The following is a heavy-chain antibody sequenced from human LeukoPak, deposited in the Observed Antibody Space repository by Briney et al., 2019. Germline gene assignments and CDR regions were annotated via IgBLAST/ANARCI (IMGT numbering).Heavy chain of an antibody. CDR1: GFTVSSNY. D-gene: IGHD3-10*01. J-gene: IGHJ4*02. CDR2: ISSSGSTM. V-gene: IGHV3-11*01. CDR3: ARAKGSYSFDY. Sequence: GGSLRLSCAASGFTVSSNYMSWVRQAPGKGLEWVSYISSSGSTMYYHASVKCRFTISRDNAKNSLYLQMNSLRAEDTAVYYCARAKGSYSFDYWGQGTLVTVSS.